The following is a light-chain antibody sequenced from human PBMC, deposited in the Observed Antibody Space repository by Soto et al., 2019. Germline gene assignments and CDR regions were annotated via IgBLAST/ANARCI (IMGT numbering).Light chain of an antibody. Sequence: DIVMTQSPAILSVSLGERATLSCLASQSISDNLAWYQQRSGQAPRLLIYGASTRATGVPARFSGSGSGTDFTLTISRLESEDFAVYYCQQYGSSPGTFGQGTKVDI. J-gene: IGKJ1*01. CDR1: QSISDN. CDR2: GAS. V-gene: IGKV3-15*01. CDR3: QQYGSSPGT.